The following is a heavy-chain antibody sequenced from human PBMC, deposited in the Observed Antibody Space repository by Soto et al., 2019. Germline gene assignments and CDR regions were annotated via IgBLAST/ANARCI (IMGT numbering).Heavy chain of an antibody. CDR2: IYYSGST. Sequence: KPSETLSLTCTVSGGSISNGGYYWTWIRQHPGKGLEWIGYIYYSGSTYYNPSLKSRVTISVDTSKNQFSLKLTSVTAADTAVYYCARDVTDFWSGHEGMDVWGQGTTVIVSS. CDR3: ARDVTDFWSGHEGMDV. V-gene: IGHV4-31*03. J-gene: IGHJ6*02. D-gene: IGHD3-3*01. CDR1: GGSISNGGYY.